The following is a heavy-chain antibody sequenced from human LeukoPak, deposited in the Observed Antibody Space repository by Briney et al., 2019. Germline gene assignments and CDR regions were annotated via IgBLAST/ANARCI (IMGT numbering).Heavy chain of an antibody. J-gene: IGHJ5*02. D-gene: IGHD5-18*01. CDR2: IYPGDSDT. CDR3: ARMAGSYGYPATGWFDP. V-gene: IGHV5-51*01. CDR1: GYSFTSYW. Sequence: GESLKISRKGSGYSFTSYWIGWVRQMPGKGLEWMGIIYPGDSDTRYSPSFQGQVTISADKSISTAYLQWSSLKASDTAMYYCARMAGSYGYPATGWFDPWGQGTLVTVSS.